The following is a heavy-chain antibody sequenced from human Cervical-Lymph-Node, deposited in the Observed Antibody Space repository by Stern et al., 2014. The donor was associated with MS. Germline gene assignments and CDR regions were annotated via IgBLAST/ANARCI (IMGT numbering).Heavy chain of an antibody. CDR2: IYPDYSDN. CDR3: ARRGMDV. V-gene: IGHV5-51*01. CDR1: GYSFNIYW. Sequence: EVHLVESGAEVKKPGESLTISCKGFGYSFNIYWIAWVRQRPGKGLEWMGIIYPDYSDNGYRPSFQSTGTFSVAKSHSTATSHGSSLKPSDTATYFCARRGMDVWGQGTSVTVSS. J-gene: IGHJ6*02.